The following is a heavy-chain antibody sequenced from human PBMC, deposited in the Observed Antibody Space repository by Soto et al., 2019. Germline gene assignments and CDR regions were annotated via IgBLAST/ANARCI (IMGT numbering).Heavy chain of an antibody. CDR1: GFTFSSYA. CDR3: AKTSCHGRSGYSDF. V-gene: IGHV3-23*01. J-gene: IGHJ4*02. CDR2: ISGSGDNT. Sequence: GGSLRISCAASGFTFSSYAMSWVRQAPGKGLEWVSRISGSGDNTYYADPVRGRFTISRDNSNNMLYLQMNSLRAEDTAVYYCAKTSCHGRSGYSDFWGQGTLVTVSS. D-gene: IGHD3-22*01.